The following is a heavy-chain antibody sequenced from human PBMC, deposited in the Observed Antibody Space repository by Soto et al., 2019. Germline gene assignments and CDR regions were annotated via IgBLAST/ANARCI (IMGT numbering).Heavy chain of an antibody. CDR2: MSHSGGT. J-gene: IGHJ3*01. D-gene: IGHD2-21*01. CDR1: GGFVSSGSYY. CDR3: ALLVWWTVRSVVNAFVL. Sequence: ETLSLTCAVYGGFVSSGSYYWSCIRQPPGKGLEWIGGMSHSGGTHFNTSLKSRVTILVDTAKNQMSLKKSSVTAADTALDYCALLVWWTVRSVVNAFVLWGPGTMGT. V-gene: IGHV4-61*01.